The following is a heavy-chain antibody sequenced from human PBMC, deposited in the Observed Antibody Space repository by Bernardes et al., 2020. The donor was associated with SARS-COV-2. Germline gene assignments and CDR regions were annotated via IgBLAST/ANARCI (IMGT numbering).Heavy chain of an antibody. V-gene: IGHV4-34*01. CDR2: INHRRNT. J-gene: IGHJ4*02. D-gene: IGHD3-10*01. Sequence: SETLSLTCADSGGSFAGFHWGWIRQSPGRGLEWIGEINHRRNTFYNPSLKSRLTISINTSNNQLSLRLSSVTAADTAVYYCARGSYDSRRGTDSWGQGTQVTVSS. CDR3: ARGSYDSRRGTDS. CDR1: GGSFAGFH.